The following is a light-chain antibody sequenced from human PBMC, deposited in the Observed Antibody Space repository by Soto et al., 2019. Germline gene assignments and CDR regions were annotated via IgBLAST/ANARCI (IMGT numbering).Light chain of an antibody. V-gene: IGLV1-40*01. CDR2: GNS. Sequence: QSVLTQPPSVSGAPGQRATISCTGNSSNIGAGYAVHWYQQLPGTAPKLLIYGNSNRPSGVPDRFSGSKSGTSASLAITGLQAEDEADYYCHSYDSSLSGYVVFGGGTKVTVL. CDR3: HSYDSSLSGYVV. CDR1: SSNIGAGYA. J-gene: IGLJ2*01.